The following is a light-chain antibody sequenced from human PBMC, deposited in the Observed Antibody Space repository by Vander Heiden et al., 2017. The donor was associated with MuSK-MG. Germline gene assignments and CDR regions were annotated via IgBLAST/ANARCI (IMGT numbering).Light chain of an antibody. CDR3: AAWDDSLKGFV. J-gene: IGLJ1*01. CDR1: SFNIGSNT. Sequence: SVLTQPPSASGIHGQRVTISCSGSSFNIGSNTVNWFQQLPGTAPKLLIYLDDRRPSGVPDRFSGSRSGTSASLANSGLQSEDEADYYCAAWDDSLKGFVFGTGTMVSVL. V-gene: IGLV1-44*01. CDR2: LDD.